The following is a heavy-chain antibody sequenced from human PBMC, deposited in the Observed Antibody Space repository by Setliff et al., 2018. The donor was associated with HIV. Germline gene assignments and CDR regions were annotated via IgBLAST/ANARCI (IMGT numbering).Heavy chain of an antibody. J-gene: IGHJ4*02. CDR1: GGSFSNYY. Sequence: SETLSLTCAVYGGSFSNYYWSWIRQPPGKGLEWLGEVNHSGNTNYNPSLKSRVTMSLDTSKNQFSLKVTSVTAADTAVYYCAREVGGDEVVPDYFDYWGQGTLVTVSS. CDR3: AREVGGDEVVPDYFDY. V-gene: IGHV4-34*01. D-gene: IGHD3-16*01. CDR2: VNHSGNT.